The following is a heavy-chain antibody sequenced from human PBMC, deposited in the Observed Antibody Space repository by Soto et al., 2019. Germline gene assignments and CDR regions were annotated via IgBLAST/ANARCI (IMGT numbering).Heavy chain of an antibody. CDR1: GFTFSNAW. D-gene: IGHD3-22*01. V-gene: IGHV3-15*07. CDR2: IKSKTDGGTT. CDR3: TTDGDRVDYYDSSGSDAFDI. Sequence: PGGSLRLSCAASGFTFSNAWMNWVRQAPGKGLEWVGRIKSKTDGGTTDYAAPVKGRFTISRDDSKNTLYLQMNSLKTEDTAVHYCTTDGDRVDYYDSSGSDAFDIWGQGTMVTVSS. J-gene: IGHJ3*02.